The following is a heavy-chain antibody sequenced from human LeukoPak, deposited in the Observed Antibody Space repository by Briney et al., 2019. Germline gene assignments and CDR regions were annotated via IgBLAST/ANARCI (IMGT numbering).Heavy chain of an antibody. CDR2: MNPKSGDR. D-gene: IGHD1-26*01. Sequence: ASVRVSCKASGDIFTTYDVHWVRQASGQGLEWMGWMNPKSGDRGYAQKFQDRVAMTMNNSIRTAYMELRGLQPEDTAVYYCASGXYXXXXGTDVWGQGXTVIVS. CDR3: ASGXYXXXXGTDV. V-gene: IGHV1-8*01. CDR1: GDIFTTYD. J-gene: IGHJ6*02.